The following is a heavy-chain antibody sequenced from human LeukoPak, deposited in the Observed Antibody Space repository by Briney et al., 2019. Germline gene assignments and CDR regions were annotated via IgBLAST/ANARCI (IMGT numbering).Heavy chain of an antibody. CDR3: ARHAHYYDSSGYYFHFDS. V-gene: IGHV4-59*01. CDR1: GGSISSYY. CDR2: YSGST. J-gene: IGHJ4*02. D-gene: IGHD3-22*01. Sequence: SETLSLTCTVSGGSISSYYWSWIRQPPGKGLEWIGYYSGSTNYNPSPKSRVTISVDTSKNQFSLKLSSVTAADTAVYYCARHAHYYDSSGYYFHFDSWGQGTLVTVSS.